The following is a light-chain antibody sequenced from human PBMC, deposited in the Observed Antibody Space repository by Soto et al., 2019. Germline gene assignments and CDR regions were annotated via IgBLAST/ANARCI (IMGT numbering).Light chain of an antibody. CDR2: DVS. Sequence: QSALTQPASVSGSPGQSITISCTGTSSDVGGYNYVSWYQQYPGKAPKLMIYDVSNRPSGISNRFSGSKSGNTASLAITGLQAEDEADYYCQSYDSSLSSYVFGTGTKVTVL. J-gene: IGLJ1*01. CDR3: QSYDSSLSSYV. CDR1: SSDVGGYNY. V-gene: IGLV2-14*01.